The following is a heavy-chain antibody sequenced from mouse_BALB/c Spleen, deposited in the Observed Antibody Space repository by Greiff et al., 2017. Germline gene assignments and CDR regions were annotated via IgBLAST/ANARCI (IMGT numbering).Heavy chain of an antibody. Sequence: DVQLQESGPGLVKPSQSLSLTCTVTGYSITSDYAWNWIRQFPGNKLEWMGYISYSGSTSYNPSLKSRISITRDTSKNQFFLQLNSVTTEDTATYYCARRDYRYDGYYFDYWGQGTTLTVSS. CDR3: ARRDYRYDGYYFDY. V-gene: IGHV3-2*02. D-gene: IGHD2-14*01. J-gene: IGHJ2*01. CDR2: ISYSGST. CDR1: GYSITSDYA.